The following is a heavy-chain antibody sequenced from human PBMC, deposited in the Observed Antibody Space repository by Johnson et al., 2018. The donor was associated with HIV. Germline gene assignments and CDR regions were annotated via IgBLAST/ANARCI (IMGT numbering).Heavy chain of an antibody. CDR1: GFTFSRYW. J-gene: IGHJ3*02. D-gene: IGHD1-26*01. V-gene: IGHV3-7*02. CDR3: ARALGATYAFDI. Sequence: VQLVETGGGLIQPGGSLRLSCAASGFTFSRYWMSWVRQAPGKGLEWVANIKQDGSEKYYVDSVKGRFTISRDNAKNSVYLQMNSLRAGDTAVYYCARALGATYAFDIWGQGTMVTVSS. CDR2: IKQDGSEK.